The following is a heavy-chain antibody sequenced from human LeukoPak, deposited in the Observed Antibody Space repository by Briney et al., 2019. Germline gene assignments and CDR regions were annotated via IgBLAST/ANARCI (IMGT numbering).Heavy chain of an antibody. CDR3: ARAVRYGDYFDF. J-gene: IGHJ4*02. D-gene: IGHD4-17*01. V-gene: IGHV3-72*01. CDR1: GFTFSDHY. CDR2: IRNKPNSYTT. Sequence: GGSLRLSCAASGFTFSDHYMDWVRQAPGKGREWVGRIRNKPNSYTTEYAASVKGRFTISRDDSQHSLYLQMNSLKTEDTAVYYCARAVRYGDYFDFWGQGTLVTVSS.